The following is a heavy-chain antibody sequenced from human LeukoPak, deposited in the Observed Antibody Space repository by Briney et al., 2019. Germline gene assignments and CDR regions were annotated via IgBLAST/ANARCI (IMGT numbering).Heavy chain of an antibody. D-gene: IGHD2-2*01. V-gene: IGHV3-43*01. CDR3: AKGSNDCSSTSCPYYFDY. CDR1: GFTFDDYT. CDR2: ISWDGGST. J-gene: IGHJ4*02. Sequence: PGGSLRLSCAASGFTFDDYTMHWVRQAPGKGLEWVSLISWDGGSTYYADSVKGRFTISRDNSKNSLYLQMNSLRTEDTALYYCAKGSNDCSSTSCPYYFDYWGQGTLVTVSS.